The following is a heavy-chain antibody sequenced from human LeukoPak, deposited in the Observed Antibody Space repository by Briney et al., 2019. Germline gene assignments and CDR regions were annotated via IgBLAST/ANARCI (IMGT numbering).Heavy chain of an antibody. CDR1: DGSFSGYY. D-gene: IGHD6-6*01. CDR3: ARSFDYSSSFRPPGY. Sequence: SETLSLTCAVYDGSFSGYYWSWIRQPPGKGLEWIGEINHSGSTNYNPSLKSRVTISLDTSKSQFSLKVRYVTAADTAVYYCARSFDYSSSFRPPGYWGQGTLVTVSS. J-gene: IGHJ4*02. CDR2: INHSGST. V-gene: IGHV4-34*01.